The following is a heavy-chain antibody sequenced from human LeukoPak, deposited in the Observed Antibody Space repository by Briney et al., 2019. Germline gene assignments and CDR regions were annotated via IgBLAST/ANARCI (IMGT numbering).Heavy chain of an antibody. D-gene: IGHD4-17*01. J-gene: IGHJ4*02. CDR3: NYGDYVGEDY. V-gene: IGHV3-30*04. Sequence: PGGSLRLSCAASGFTFSSYAMHWVRQAPGKGLEWVAVISYDGSNKYYADSVKGRFTISRDNSKNTLYLQMNSLRAEDTAVYYCNYGDYVGEDYWGQGTLVTVSS. CDR1: GFTFSSYA. CDR2: ISYDGSNK.